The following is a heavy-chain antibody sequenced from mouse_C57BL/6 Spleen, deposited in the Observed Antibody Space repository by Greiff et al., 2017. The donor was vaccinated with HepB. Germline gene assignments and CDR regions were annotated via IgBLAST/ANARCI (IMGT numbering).Heavy chain of an antibody. Sequence: QVQLQQSGPELVKPGASVKISCKASGYAFSSSWMNWVKQRPGKGLEWIGRIYPGDGDTNYNGKFKGKATLTADKSSSTAYMQLSSLTSEDSAVYFCASQLSYSYYAMDYWGQRTSVTVSS. D-gene: IGHD2-10*01. CDR3: ASQLSYSYYAMDY. V-gene: IGHV1-82*01. J-gene: IGHJ4*01. CDR2: IYPGDGDT. CDR1: GYAFSSSW.